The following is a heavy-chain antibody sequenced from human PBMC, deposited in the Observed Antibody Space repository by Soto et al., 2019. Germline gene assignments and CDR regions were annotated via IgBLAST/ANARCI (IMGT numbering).Heavy chain of an antibody. CDR2: IYYSGST. V-gene: IGHV4-31*03. D-gene: IGHD3-3*01. J-gene: IGHJ4*02. CDR1: GGSISSGGYY. CDR3: ARAAYDFWSGYYTGPFDY. Sequence: SETLSLTCTVSGGSISSGGYYWSWIRQHPGKGLEWIGYIYYSGSTYYNPSLKSRVTISVDTSKNQFSLKLSSVTAADTAVYYCARAAYDFWSGYYTGPFDYRGQGTLVTVSS.